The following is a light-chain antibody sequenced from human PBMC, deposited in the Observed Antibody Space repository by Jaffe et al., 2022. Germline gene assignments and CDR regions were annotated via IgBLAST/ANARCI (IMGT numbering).Light chain of an antibody. V-gene: IGKV3-20*01. Sequence: EIVLTQSPGTLSLSPGERATLSCRASQSVSSTFLAWYQQEPGQAPRLLIYAASSRATGIPDRFSGSGSGTDFSLTISRLEPEDFAVYYCQQYGSSPITFGQGTRLEIK. CDR3: QQYGSSPIT. CDR1: QSVSSTF. J-gene: IGKJ5*01. CDR2: AAS.